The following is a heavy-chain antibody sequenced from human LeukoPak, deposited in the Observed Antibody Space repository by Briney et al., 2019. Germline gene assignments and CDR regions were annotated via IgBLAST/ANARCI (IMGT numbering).Heavy chain of an antibody. CDR3: ARVADTHIFDY. Sequence: GGSLRLSCEASGITVSSNYMSWVRQAPGKGLEWVPVIYRGTTTDYADSVKGRFTISRDNSRNTLYLQMNSLRAEDTALYYCARVADTHIFDYWGQGTLVTVAS. V-gene: IGHV3-53*01. D-gene: IGHD2-21*01. J-gene: IGHJ4*02. CDR2: IYRGTTT. CDR1: GITVSSNY.